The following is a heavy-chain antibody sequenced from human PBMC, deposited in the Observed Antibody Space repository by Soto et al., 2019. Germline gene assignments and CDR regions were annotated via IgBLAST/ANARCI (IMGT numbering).Heavy chain of an antibody. CDR1: GGSFSGYY. CDR3: ARGGTYYDVWSGYLFYFDF. V-gene: IGHV4-34*01. Sequence: SETLYLTCAVYGGSFSGYYWTWIRQPPGKGLEWIGEINHSGNTNYSPSLKSRVNMSVDTSKNHFSLNLTSVTAADTAVYYCARGGTYYDVWSGYLFYFDFWGQGALVTGS. D-gene: IGHD3-3*01. CDR2: INHSGNT. J-gene: IGHJ4*02.